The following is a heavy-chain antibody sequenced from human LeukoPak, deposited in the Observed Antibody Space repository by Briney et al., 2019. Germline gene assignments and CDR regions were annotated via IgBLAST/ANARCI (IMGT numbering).Heavy chain of an antibody. Sequence: NPGGSLRLSCAASGFTFSDYYMNWIRQAPGKGLEWLSYISSSGSNIYYADSVRGRFTISRDNAKNSLYLQMNSLRAEDTAVYFCAGQNYYDSSGYYPDYWGQGTLVTVSS. CDR3: AGQNYYDSSGYYPDY. CDR2: ISSSGSNI. CDR1: GFTFSDYY. J-gene: IGHJ4*02. V-gene: IGHV3-11*01. D-gene: IGHD3-22*01.